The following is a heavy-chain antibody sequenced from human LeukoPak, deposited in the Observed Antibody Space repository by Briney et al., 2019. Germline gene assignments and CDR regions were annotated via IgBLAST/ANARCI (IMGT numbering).Heavy chain of an antibody. J-gene: IGHJ4*02. V-gene: IGHV3-23*05. CDR3: AKDVVPDSGWDIDY. CDR1: GYSFSTYS. CDR2: IYNSGSEV. Sequence: QPGGSLRLSCVGYGYSFSTYSMTWVRQGPGKGLEWVSSIYNSGSEVFYADSVKGRFTISRDNSQNTLYLQMNSLRVEDTAIYYCAKDVVPDSGWDIDYWGQGTLVTVSS. D-gene: IGHD6-25*01.